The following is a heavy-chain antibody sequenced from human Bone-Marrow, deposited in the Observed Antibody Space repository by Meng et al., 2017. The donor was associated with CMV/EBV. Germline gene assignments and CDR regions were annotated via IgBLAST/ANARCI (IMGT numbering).Heavy chain of an antibody. CDR2: IRYDGSNK. V-gene: IGHV3-30*02. D-gene: IGHD4-17*01. CDR1: GFTFSSYG. J-gene: IGHJ4*02. CDR3: AKAPHPRATVTHFDY. Sequence: GESLKISCAASGFTFSSYGMHWVRQAPGKGLEWVAFIRYDGSNKYYADSVKGRFTISRDNSKNTLYLQMNSLRAEDTALYYCAKAPHPRATVTHFDYWGQRKLVNVSS.